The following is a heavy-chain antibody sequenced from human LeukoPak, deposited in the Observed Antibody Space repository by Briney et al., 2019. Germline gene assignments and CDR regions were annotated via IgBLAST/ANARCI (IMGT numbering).Heavy chain of an antibody. CDR3: ARSMYANWEIYFDY. CDR2: INHSGST. Sequence: PSETLSLTCAVYGGSFSGYYWSWIRQPPGEGLEWIGEINHSGSTNYNPSLKSRVTISVDTSKNQFSLKLSSVTAADTAVYYCARSMYANWEIYFDYWGQGTLVTVSS. CDR1: GGSFSGYY. D-gene: IGHD2-8*01. J-gene: IGHJ4*02. V-gene: IGHV4-34*01.